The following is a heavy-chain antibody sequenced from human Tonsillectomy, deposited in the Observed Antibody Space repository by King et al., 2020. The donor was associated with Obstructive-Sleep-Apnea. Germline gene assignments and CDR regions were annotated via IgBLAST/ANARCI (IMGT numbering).Heavy chain of an antibody. CDR2: ISYVGSNK. CDR3: AGGKLYDSSGYFYLDY. J-gene: IGHJ4*02. CDR1: GFTLRNFA. D-gene: IGHD3-22*01. V-gene: IGHV3-30*04. Sequence: VQLVESGGGVVQPGRSLRLSFAASGFTLRNFAVHWVRQAPGQGLEGVTFISYVGSNKYYADSGKGRFTISRDNPKNTLFLQMNSLRAEETAGYYCAGGKLYDSSGYFYLDYWGQGTLVTVSS.